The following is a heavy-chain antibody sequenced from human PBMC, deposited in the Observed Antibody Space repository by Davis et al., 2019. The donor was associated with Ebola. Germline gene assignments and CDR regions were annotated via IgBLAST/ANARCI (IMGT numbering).Heavy chain of an antibody. CDR3: ARARGYFGSGILGY. Sequence: PGGSLRLSCAASGFTFSSYSMNWVRQAPGKGPEWVSYISNSGGTIYYADSVKGRFTISRDNAKNSLYLQMNSLRAEDTAVYYCARARGYFGSGILGYWGQGTLVTVSS. J-gene: IGHJ4*02. D-gene: IGHD3-10*01. CDR1: GFTFSSYS. V-gene: IGHV3-48*04. CDR2: ISNSGGTI.